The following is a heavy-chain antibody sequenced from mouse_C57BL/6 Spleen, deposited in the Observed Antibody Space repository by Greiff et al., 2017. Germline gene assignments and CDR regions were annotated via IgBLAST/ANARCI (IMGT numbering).Heavy chain of an antibody. J-gene: IGHJ2*01. CDR1: GYTFTSYW. D-gene: IGHD1-1*01. CDR3: ARFITTRDY. V-gene: IGHV1-50*01. CDR2: IDPSDSYT. Sequence: QVQLQQPGAELVKPGASVKLSCKASGYTFTSYWLPWVKQRPGQGLEWIGEIDPSDSYTNYNQKFKGKATLTVDTSSSTAYMQLSSLTSEDSAVYYCARFITTRDYWGQGTTLTVSS.